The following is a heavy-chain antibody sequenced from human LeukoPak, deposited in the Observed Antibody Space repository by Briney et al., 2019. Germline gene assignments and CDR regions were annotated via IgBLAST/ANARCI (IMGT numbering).Heavy chain of an antibody. CDR1: GGSISSSSYY. Sequence: SETLSLTCTVSGGSISSSSYYWGWIRQPPGKGLEWIGSIYYSGSTYYNPSLKSRVTISVDTSKNQFSLKLSSVTAADTAVYYCARVSGGDYDLNWFDPWGQGTLVTVSS. CDR3: ARVSGGDYDLNWFDP. J-gene: IGHJ5*02. CDR2: IYYSGST. D-gene: IGHD4-17*01. V-gene: IGHV4-39*07.